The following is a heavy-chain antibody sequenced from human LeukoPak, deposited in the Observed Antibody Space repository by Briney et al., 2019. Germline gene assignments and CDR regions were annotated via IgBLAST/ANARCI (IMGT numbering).Heavy chain of an antibody. Sequence: ASETLSLTCAVSGGSISSSNWWSWVRQPPGKGLEWIGEIYHSGSTNYNPSLKSRVTISVDKSKNQFSLKLSSVTAADTAVYYCARVHYDSSGYYNDAFDIWGQGTMVTVSS. CDR1: GGSISSSNW. J-gene: IGHJ3*02. V-gene: IGHV4-4*02. D-gene: IGHD3-22*01. CDR2: IYHSGST. CDR3: ARVHYDSSGYYNDAFDI.